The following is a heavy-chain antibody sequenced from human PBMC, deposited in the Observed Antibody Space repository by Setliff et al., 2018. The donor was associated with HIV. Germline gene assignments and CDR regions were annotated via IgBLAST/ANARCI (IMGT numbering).Heavy chain of an antibody. J-gene: IGHJ4*02. D-gene: IGHD1-26*01. CDR3: ARALGGSYPGSFDY. CDR1: GYTFTDYY. Sequence: ASVKVSCKASGYTFTDYYIHWVRQAPGQGLEWMGRINPKSGGTNYVQKFQGRVTMTTDTSTSTAYMEVRSLRSDDTAVYYCARALGGSYPGSFDYWGQGTLVTVSS. CDR2: INPKSGGT. V-gene: IGHV1-2*06.